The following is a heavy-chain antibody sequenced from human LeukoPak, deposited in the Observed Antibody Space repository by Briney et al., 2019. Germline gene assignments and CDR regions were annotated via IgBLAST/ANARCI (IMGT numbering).Heavy chain of an antibody. CDR3: AKDIEDDILTGHTDY. V-gene: IGHV3-9*01. D-gene: IGHD3-9*01. CDR1: GFTFDDYA. Sequence: GGSLGLSCAASGFTFDDYAMHWVRQAPGKGLEWVSGISWNSGSIGYADSVKGRFTISRDNAKNSLYLQMNSLRAEDTALYYCAKDIEDDILTGHTDYWGQGTLVTVSS. CDR2: ISWNSGSI. J-gene: IGHJ4*02.